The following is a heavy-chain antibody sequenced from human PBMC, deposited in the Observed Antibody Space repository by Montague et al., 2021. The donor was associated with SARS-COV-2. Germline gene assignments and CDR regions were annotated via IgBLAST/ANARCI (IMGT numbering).Heavy chain of an antibody. Sequence: SETLSLTCTVSGGSISSSDYYWGWIRQPPGKGLEWIGSLFYSVXTXYXXXXKXRVTISVDTSKNQFSLKLSSVTAADTAVYYCARTNYDFWRGHQRGGAFDIWGQGTMVTASS. CDR3: ARTNYDFWRGHQRGGAFDI. CDR1: GGSISSSDYY. J-gene: IGHJ3*02. CDR2: LFYSVXT. D-gene: IGHD3-3*01. V-gene: IGHV4-39*01.